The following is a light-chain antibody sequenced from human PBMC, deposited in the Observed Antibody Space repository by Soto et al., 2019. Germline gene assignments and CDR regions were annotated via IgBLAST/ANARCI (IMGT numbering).Light chain of an antibody. CDR2: RVS. J-gene: IGKJ5*01. CDR1: QDVGSL. V-gene: IGKV3-15*01. CDR3: QQYYHWPIT. Sequence: EVVMTQSPATLSVSPGEGATLSCRASQDVGSLVAWYQQKPGQAPRLLIYRVSTRATDIAARFTGSGSGTDFTLSISSLQTEDFAVYYCQQYYHWPITFGPGTRLE.